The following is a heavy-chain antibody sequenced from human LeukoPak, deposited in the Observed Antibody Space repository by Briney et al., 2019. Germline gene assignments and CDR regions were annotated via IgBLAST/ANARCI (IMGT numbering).Heavy chain of an antibody. J-gene: IGHJ5*02. V-gene: IGHV1-18*01. CDR3: ARSLRFLEWPRPHNWFDP. Sequence: GASVKVTCKASGYTFTSYGISWVRQAPGQGLAWMGWISAYNGNTNYAQQLQGRVTMNTDTSTSTAYMELRSLRSDDTAVYYCARSLRFLEWPRPHNWFDPWGQGTLVTVSS. CDR2: ISAYNGNT. D-gene: IGHD3-3*01. CDR1: GYTFTSYG.